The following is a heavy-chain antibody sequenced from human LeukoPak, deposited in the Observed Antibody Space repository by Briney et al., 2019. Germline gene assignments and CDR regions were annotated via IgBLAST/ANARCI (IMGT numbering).Heavy chain of an antibody. J-gene: IGHJ4*02. CDR3: ARLHILGQWLGNFDY. CDR1: GGSMSRYY. V-gene: IGHV4-59*08. Sequence: SETLSLTCAVSGGSMSRYYWSWIRQPPGKGLEWIGNIYYSGSTNYNPSLKSRVTISVDTSKNQFSLKLSSVTAADTAVYYCARLHILGQWLGNFDYWGQGTLVTVSS. D-gene: IGHD6-19*01. CDR2: IYYSGST.